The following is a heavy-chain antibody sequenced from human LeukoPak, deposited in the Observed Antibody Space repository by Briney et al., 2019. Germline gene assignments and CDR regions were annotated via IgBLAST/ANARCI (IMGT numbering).Heavy chain of an antibody. CDR3: AREGGYSYGPPGY. CDR2: IYHSGST. J-gene: IGHJ4*02. Sequence: KPSETLSLTCAVSGYSISSGYYGGWIRQPPGQGLEWIGSIYHSGSTYYNPSPKSRVTISVDTSKNQFSLKLSSVTAADTAVYYCAREGGYSYGPPGYWGQGTLVTVSS. CDR1: GYSISSGYY. D-gene: IGHD5-18*01. V-gene: IGHV4-38-2*02.